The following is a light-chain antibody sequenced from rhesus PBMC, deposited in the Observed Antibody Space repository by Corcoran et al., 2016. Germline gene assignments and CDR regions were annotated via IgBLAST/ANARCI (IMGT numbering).Light chain of an antibody. Sequence: DIQMTQSPSSLSASVGDRVTVTCRASQGINKELSWYQQKPGKAPTRLIYTSSTLHTGVSSRFSGSGSVTDYTLAIISLQPEDVGNYYCLQDYTIPYSFGQGTKVEIK. CDR1: QGINKE. J-gene: IGKJ2*01. V-gene: IGKV1-94*01. CDR2: TSS. CDR3: LQDYTIPYS.